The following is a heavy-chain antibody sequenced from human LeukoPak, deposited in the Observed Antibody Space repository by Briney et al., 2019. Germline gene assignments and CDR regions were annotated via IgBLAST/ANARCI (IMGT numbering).Heavy chain of an antibody. D-gene: IGHD5-24*01. Sequence: GRSLRLSCAASGFTFDDYAMHWVRHAPGKGLEWVSGISWNSGSIGYADSVKGRFTISRDNAKNSLYLQMNSLRAEDAALYYCAKSAEMATFKFAFDIWGQGTMVTVSS. J-gene: IGHJ3*02. CDR3: AKSAEMATFKFAFDI. V-gene: IGHV3-9*01. CDR1: GFTFDDYA. CDR2: ISWNSGSI.